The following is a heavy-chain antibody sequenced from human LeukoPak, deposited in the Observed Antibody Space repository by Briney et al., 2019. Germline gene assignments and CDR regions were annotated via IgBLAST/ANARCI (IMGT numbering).Heavy chain of an antibody. CDR3: TTRSGDFWSGFVN. CDR1: GNSLSELS. V-gene: IGHV1-24*01. CDR2: FDPEEAKM. Sequence: ASVTLSCKVSGNSLSELSIQWVRQAPGKGLECVGGFDPEEAKMVYAQNFQGRVTMTEDTSTQTAYMELSGLTSGDTAVYYCTTRSGDFWSGFVNWGQGTLVTVSS. D-gene: IGHD3-3*01. J-gene: IGHJ4*02.